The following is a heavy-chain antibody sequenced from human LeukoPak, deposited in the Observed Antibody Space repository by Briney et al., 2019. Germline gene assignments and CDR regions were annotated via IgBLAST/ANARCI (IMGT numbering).Heavy chain of an antibody. V-gene: IGHV3-23*01. CDR2: ISGSGGST. J-gene: IGHJ4*02. D-gene: IGHD3-3*01. Sequence: PGGSLRLSCAASGFTFSSYAMSWVRQAPGKGLEWVSAISGSGGSTYYADSVKGRFIISRDNSKNTLYLQMNSLRAEDTAVYYCAKAVLRFLEWLLYFDYWGQGTLVTVSS. CDR3: AKAVLRFLEWLLYFDY. CDR1: GFTFSSYA.